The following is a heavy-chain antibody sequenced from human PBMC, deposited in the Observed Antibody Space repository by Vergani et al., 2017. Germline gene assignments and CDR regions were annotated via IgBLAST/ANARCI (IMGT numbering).Heavy chain of an antibody. CDR3: ARESKWELLIYYYYMDV. D-gene: IGHD1-26*01. J-gene: IGHJ6*03. CDR1: GFPFSSYA. Sequence: EVQLLESGGGLVQPGGSLRLSCAASGFPFSSYAMSWVRQAPGKGLEWVSGISWNRGSTGYADSVKGRFTISRDNAKTSLYLQMNSLRVEATAVYYCARESKWELLIYYYYMDVWGKGTTVTVSS. V-gene: IGHV3-20*04. CDR2: ISWNRGST.